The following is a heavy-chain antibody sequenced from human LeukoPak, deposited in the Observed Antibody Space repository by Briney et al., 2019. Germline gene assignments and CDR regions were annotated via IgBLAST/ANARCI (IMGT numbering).Heavy chain of an antibody. CDR1: GGTFSSYA. Sequence: GASVKVSCKASGGTFSSYAISWVRQAPGQGLEWMGGIIPIFGTANYAQKFQGRVTITTDESTSTAYMELSSLRSEDTAVYYCARDCGGDTLCPFDYWGQGTLVTVSS. V-gene: IGHV1-69*05. J-gene: IGHJ4*02. D-gene: IGHD2-21*02. CDR3: ARDCGGDTLCPFDY. CDR2: IIPIFGTA.